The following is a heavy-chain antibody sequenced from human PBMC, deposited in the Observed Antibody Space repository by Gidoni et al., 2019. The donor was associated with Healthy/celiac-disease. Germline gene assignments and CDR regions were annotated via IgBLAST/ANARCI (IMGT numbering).Heavy chain of an antibody. Sequence: QVQLVQSGAEVKKPGASVKVSCKASGYTFTGSYMHWVRQAPGQGLEWMGWINPNSGGTNYAQKFQGRVTMTRDTSISTAYMELSRLRSDDTAVYYCASSTGYYYYYYYGMDVWGQGTTVTVSS. CDR3: ASSTGYYYYYYYGMDV. CDR1: GYTFTGSY. J-gene: IGHJ6*02. V-gene: IGHV1-2*02. CDR2: INPNSGGT. D-gene: IGHD3-22*01.